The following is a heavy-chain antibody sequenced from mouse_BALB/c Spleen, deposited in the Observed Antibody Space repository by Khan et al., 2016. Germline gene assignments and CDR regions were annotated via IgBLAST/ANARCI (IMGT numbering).Heavy chain of an antibody. Sequence: EVELVESGPSLVKLSQTLSLTCSVTGDSITSGYWNWIRKFPGNKLEYMGYISHSGSTYYNPSLKSRISITRDTSKNQYYRQVNSVTTEDTATCYCARDDGSTYVRGMDYWGQGNSVTVSS. CDR3: ARDDGSTYVRGMDY. V-gene: IGHV3-8*02. CDR1: GDSITSGY. D-gene: IGHD1-1*01. CDR2: ISHSGST. J-gene: IGHJ4*01.